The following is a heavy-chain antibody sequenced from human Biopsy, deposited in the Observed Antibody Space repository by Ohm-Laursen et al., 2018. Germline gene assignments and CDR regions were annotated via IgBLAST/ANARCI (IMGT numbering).Heavy chain of an antibody. CDR3: ARGMRSSGWPYFDS. Sequence: SHTLSLTCTVSGDSVSSGSFYWTWIRQPPGQGLEYIGYIYDRGSTANYNPSLESRVTMSVDMPKNHFSLKLSSVTAADTAIYYCARGMRSSGWPYFDSWGQGTLVTVSS. D-gene: IGHD6-19*01. J-gene: IGHJ4*02. CDR2: IYDRGSTA. V-gene: IGHV4-61*01. CDR1: GDSVSSGSFY.